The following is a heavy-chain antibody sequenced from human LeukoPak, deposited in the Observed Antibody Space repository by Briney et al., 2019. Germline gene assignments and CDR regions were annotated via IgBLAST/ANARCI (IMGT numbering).Heavy chain of an antibody. D-gene: IGHD1-20*01. J-gene: IGHJ4*02. V-gene: IGHV4-59*01. CDR1: GGSISSYY. CDR3: ARARSRYNWNDRLDY. CDR2: IYYSGST. Sequence: SETLSLTCTVSGGSISSYYWSWIRQPPGKGLEWVAYIYYSGSTNYNPSLKSRVTISVATSKHQFSLKLSSVTAADPAVYYCARARSRYNWNDRLDYWGQGTLVTVSS.